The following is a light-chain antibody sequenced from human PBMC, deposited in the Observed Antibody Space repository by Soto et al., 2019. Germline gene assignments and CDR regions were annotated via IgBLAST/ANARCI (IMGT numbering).Light chain of an antibody. J-gene: IGKJ4*01. CDR1: QDIANY. CDR3: QQYDNLQLT. V-gene: IGKV1-33*01. Sequence: DIQMTQSPSSLSASVGDRVTITCQASQDIANYLNWCQQKAGRAPKFLIYDASNLETGVPSRFSGSGSGTDFTLTISSLQHEDIETYYCQQYDNLQLTLGGGTKVDIK. CDR2: DAS.